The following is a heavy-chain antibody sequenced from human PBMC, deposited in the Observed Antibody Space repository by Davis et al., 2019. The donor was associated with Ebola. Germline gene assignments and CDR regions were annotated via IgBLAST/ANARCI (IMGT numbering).Heavy chain of an antibody. CDR2: ISYDGSNK. Sequence: GGSLRLSCAASGFTVSGYWMHWVRQAPGKGLEWVALISYDGSNKHYVDSVKGRFTISRDNSKNMLYLQMNSLRPEDTAVYYCARGGLTVTPLDYWGQGTLVTVSS. D-gene: IGHD4-17*01. CDR3: ARGGLTVTPLDY. J-gene: IGHJ4*02. CDR1: GFTVSGYW. V-gene: IGHV3-30-3*01.